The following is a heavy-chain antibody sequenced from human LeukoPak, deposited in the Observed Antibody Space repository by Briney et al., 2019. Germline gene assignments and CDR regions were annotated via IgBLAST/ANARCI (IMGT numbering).Heavy chain of an antibody. V-gene: IGHV3-7*03. D-gene: IGHD4-17*01. CDR3: ARDWFDGDYDRFDY. J-gene: IGHJ4*02. CDR1: GFTFSSYW. CDR2: INQDGSQK. Sequence: GGSLRLSCPVSGFTFSSYWMSWFRQAPGKGLEWVANINQDGSQKISVDSVKGRFTTSRDNAKNSLSLQMNSLRVEDTAVYYCARDWFDGDYDRFDYWGQGTLVTVSS.